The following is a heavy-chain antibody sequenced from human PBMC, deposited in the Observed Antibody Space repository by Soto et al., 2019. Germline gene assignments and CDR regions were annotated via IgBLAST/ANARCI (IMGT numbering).Heavy chain of an antibody. J-gene: IGHJ5*02. CDR3: ARLVGATDP. Sequence: QVQLVQSGAEVKKPGSSVKVSCKASGGTFSSYAISWVRQAPGQGLEWMGGIIPNSGGTNYAQKFQGRVTMTRDTSISTAYMELSRLRSDDTAVYYCARLVGATDPWGQGTLVTVSS. CDR1: GGTFSSYA. CDR2: IIPNSGGT. V-gene: IGHV1-2*02. D-gene: IGHD1-26*01.